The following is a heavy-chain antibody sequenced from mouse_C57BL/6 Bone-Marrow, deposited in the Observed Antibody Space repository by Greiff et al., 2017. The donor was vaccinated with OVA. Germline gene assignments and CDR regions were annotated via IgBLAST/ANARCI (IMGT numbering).Heavy chain of an antibody. V-gene: IGHV5-4*03. CDR3: ARVDGYHWYFDV. J-gene: IGHJ1*03. D-gene: IGHD2-3*01. Sequence: EVKVVESGGGLVKPGGSLKLSCAASGFTFSSYAMSWVRQTPEKRLEWVATISDGGSYTYYPDNVKGRFTISRDNAKNNLYLQMSHLKSEDTAMYYCARVDGYHWYFDVWGTGTTVTVSS. CDR2: ISDGGSYT. CDR1: GFTFSSYA.